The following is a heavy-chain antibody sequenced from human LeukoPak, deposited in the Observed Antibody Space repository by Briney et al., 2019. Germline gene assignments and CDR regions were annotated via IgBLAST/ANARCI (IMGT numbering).Heavy chain of an antibody. D-gene: IGHD3-22*01. Sequence: GGSLRRSCAASGFTFSSYAMHWVRQAPGKGREWVAVISYDGGSKYYADSVKGRFTISRDNSKNMLYLQMSSLRAEDRAVYYCARVYYDGSGGAFDIWGQGTMVTVS. CDR1: GFTFSSYA. CDR3: ARVYYDGSGGAFDI. V-gene: IGHV3-30-3*01. J-gene: IGHJ3*02. CDR2: ISYDGGSK.